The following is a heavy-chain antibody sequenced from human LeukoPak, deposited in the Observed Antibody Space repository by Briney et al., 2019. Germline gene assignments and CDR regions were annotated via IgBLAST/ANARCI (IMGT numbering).Heavy chain of an antibody. V-gene: IGHV3-66*01. D-gene: IGHD5-18*01. J-gene: IGHJ4*02. CDR3: ARDTVDTAMSY. CDR2: IYSGGST. Sequence: GGSLRLSCAASGFTVSSNYMSWVRQAPGKGLEWVSVIYSGGSTYYADSVKGGFTISRDNSKNTLYLQMNSLRAEDTAVYYCARDTVDTAMSYWGQGTLVTVSS. CDR1: GFTVSSNY.